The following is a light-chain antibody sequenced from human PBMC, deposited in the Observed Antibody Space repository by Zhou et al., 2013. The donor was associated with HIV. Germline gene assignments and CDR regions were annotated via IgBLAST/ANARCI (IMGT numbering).Light chain of an antibody. Sequence: QSVLTQPPSVSGAPGQRVTISCTGSSSNIGAGYDVHWYQQLPGTAPKLLIYGYNNRPSGVPDRFSGSRSGTSASLAITGLQAEDEADYYCQSYDSSLSGSYVFGTGTRSTV. CDR3: QSYDSSLSGSYV. V-gene: IGLV1-40*01. CDR2: GYN. J-gene: IGLJ1*01. CDR1: SSNIGAGYD.